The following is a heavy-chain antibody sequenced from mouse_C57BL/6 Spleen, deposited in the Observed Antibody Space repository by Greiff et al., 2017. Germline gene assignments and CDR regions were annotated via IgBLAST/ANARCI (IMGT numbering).Heavy chain of an antibody. CDR3: TSLDYGSRGY. V-gene: IGHV1-15*01. J-gene: IGHJ2*01. CDR2: IDPETGGT. Sequence: QVQLQQSGAELVRPGASVTLSCKASGYTFTDYEMHWVKQTPVHGLEWIGAIDPETGGTAYNQKFKGKAILTADKSSSTAYMELRSLTSEDSAVYYCTSLDYGSRGYWGQGTTLTVSS. D-gene: IGHD1-1*01. CDR1: GYTFTDYE.